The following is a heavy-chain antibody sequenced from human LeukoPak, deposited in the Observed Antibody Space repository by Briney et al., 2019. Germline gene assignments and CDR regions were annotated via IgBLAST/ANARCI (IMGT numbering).Heavy chain of an antibody. D-gene: IGHD2-2*01. J-gene: IGHJ6*02. V-gene: IGHV3-23*01. CDR1: GFTFDDYA. Sequence: GGSLRLSCAASGFTFDDYAMSWVRQAPGKGLEWVSAISGSGGSTYYADSVKGRFTISRDNSKNTLYLQMNSLRAEDTAVYYCAKDRHCSSTSCRYYYYYGMDVWGQGTTVTVSS. CDR3: AKDRHCSSTSCRYYYYYGMDV. CDR2: ISGSGGST.